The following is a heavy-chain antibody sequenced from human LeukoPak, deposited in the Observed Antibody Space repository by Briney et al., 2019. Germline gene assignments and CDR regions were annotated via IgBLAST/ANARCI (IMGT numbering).Heavy chain of an antibody. J-gene: IGHJ3*02. D-gene: IGHD3-22*01. CDR1: GYTFTSYG. CDR2: ISADIGNT. CDR3: ARGTSQFYYDSDAFDI. Sequence: GASVTVSCKASGYTFTSYGINWVRQAPGQGLEWMGWISADIGNTNYSQKVQGRVTLTTDTSTSTAYMELRSLRSDDTAVYYCARGTSQFYYDSDAFDIWGQGTMVTVSS. V-gene: IGHV1-18*01.